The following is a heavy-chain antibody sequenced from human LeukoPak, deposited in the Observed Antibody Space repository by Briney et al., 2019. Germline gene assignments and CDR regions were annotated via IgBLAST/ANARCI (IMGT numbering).Heavy chain of an antibody. CDR3: ARAPPFGGAVAGLNDY. CDR2: INAGNGNT. D-gene: IGHD6-19*01. CDR1: GYTFTIYA. Sequence: GASVKVSFKASGYTFTIYAMHWVRQAPGQRLEWMGWINAGNGNTKYSQKFQGRVTITRDTSASTAYMELSSLRSEDTAVYYCARAPPFGGAVAGLNDYWGQGTLVTVSS. J-gene: IGHJ4*02. V-gene: IGHV1-3*01.